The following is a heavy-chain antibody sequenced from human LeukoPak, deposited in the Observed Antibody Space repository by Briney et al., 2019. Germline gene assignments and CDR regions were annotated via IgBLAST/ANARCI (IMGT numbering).Heavy chain of an antibody. D-gene: IGHD3-10*01. CDR1: DGSISSYY. CDR3: ARDLRDYYGSGSSPTTNYYYYYMDV. V-gene: IGHV4-59*12. J-gene: IGHJ6*03. Sequence: PLETLSLTCTVSDGSISSYYWSWIRQPPGKGLEWIGYIYYSGSTNYNPSLKSRVTISVDTSKNQFSLKLSSVTAADTAVYYCARDLRDYYGSGSSPTTNYYYYYMDVWGKGTTVTVSS. CDR2: IYYSGST.